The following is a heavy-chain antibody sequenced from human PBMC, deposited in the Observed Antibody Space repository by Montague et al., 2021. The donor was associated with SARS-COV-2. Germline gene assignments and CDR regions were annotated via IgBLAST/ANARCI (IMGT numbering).Heavy chain of an antibody. CDR1: GFTLSRYA. J-gene: IGHJ6*02. CDR2: ISYDGSNK. V-gene: IGHV3-30*04. Sequence: SLRLSCAASGFTLSRYAMHWVRQAPGKGLEWVAVISYDGSNKYYVDSXXVRFSISRDNSKNTLYLQMNSLRAEDTAVYYCARQLIVFVPAAPGSPTHETYDYAMDVWGQGTTVTVSS. D-gene: IGHD2-2*01. CDR3: ARQLIVFVPAAPGSPTHETYDYAMDV.